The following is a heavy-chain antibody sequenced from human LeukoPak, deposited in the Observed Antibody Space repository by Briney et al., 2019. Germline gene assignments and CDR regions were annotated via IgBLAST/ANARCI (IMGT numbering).Heavy chain of an antibody. Sequence: ASVKVSCKASGYTFTSYGISWVRQAPGQGLEWMGWISAYNGNTNYAQKFQGRVTITADKSTSTAYMELSSLRSEDTAVYYCARYKVAAPPDYWGQGTLVTVSS. J-gene: IGHJ4*02. V-gene: IGHV1-18*01. CDR2: ISAYNGNT. CDR1: GYTFTSYG. CDR3: ARYKVAAPPDY. D-gene: IGHD6-6*01.